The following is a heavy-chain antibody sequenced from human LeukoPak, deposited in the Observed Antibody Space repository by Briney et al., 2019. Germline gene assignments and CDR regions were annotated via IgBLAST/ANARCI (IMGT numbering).Heavy chain of an antibody. CDR1: GYTFTNYD. CDR3: ARGPVYAPFNWFDP. D-gene: IGHD2-8*01. Sequence: ASVKVSCKASGYTFTNYDISWVRQAPGQGLEWMGWINPNSGGTNYAQKFQGRVTMTRDTSISTAYMELSRLRSDDTAVYYCARGPVYAPFNWFDPWGQGTLVTVSS. J-gene: IGHJ5*02. CDR2: INPNSGGT. V-gene: IGHV1-2*02.